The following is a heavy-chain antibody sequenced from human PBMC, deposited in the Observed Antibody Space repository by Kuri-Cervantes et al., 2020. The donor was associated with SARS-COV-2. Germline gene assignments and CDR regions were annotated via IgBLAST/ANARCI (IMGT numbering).Heavy chain of an antibody. CDR1: GFTFSSYA. CDR3: ARAYCGGDCFPPYYYYYGMDV. V-gene: IGHV3-48*03. Sequence: GGSLRLSCAASGFTFSSYAMNWVRQAPGKGLEWVSYISSSGSTIYYADSVKGRFTISRDNAKNSLYLQMNSLRAEDTAVYYCARAYCGGDCFPPYYYYYGMDVWGQGTTVTVSS. J-gene: IGHJ6*02. CDR2: ISSSGSTI. D-gene: IGHD2-21*02.